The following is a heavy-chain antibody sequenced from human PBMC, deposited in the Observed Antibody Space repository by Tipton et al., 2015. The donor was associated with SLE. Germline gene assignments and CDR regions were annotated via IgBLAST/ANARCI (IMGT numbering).Heavy chain of an antibody. CDR2: LYYSGST. J-gene: IGHJ6*02. CDR3: AAGDRDDYYGMDV. D-gene: IGHD4-17*01. V-gene: IGHV4-28*06. Sequence: TLSLTCAVSGSSISRSNWWGWIRQPPGKGLEWIGYLYYSGSTNYNPSLKSRVTMSVDTSKNQFSLKLSSVTALDTAVYYCAAGDRDDYYGMDVWGQGTTVTVSS. CDR1: GSSISRSNW.